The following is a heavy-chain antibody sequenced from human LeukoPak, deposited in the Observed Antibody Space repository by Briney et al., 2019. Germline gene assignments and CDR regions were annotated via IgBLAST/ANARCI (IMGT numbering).Heavy chain of an antibody. Sequence: GGSLRLSCAASGFTVSSNYMSWVRQAPGKGLEWVSVIYSGGSTYYADSVKGRFTISRDNSKNTLYLQMNSLRAEDTAVYYCARGPRGYSSSCTFFDYCGQGTLVTVSS. CDR1: GFTVSSNY. D-gene: IGHD6-13*01. V-gene: IGHV3-53*01. CDR2: IYSGGST. J-gene: IGHJ4*02. CDR3: ARGPRGYSSSCTFFDY.